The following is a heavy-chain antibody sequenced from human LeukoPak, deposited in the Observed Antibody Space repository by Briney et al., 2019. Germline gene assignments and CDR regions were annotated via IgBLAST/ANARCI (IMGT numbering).Heavy chain of an antibody. CDR1: GFTFSSYA. D-gene: IGHD6-13*01. CDR2: IIGSVGST. V-gene: IGHV3-23*01. J-gene: IGHJ5*02. Sequence: PGGSLRLSCSASGFTFSSYAMGSVRQAPGKGVEWVSAIIGSVGSTYYAASVKGRFTISRANSKNTLYLQMNSVRAEDTAVYYCAQDRRGTAAGTGNWFDPWGQGTLVTVSS. CDR3: AQDRRGTAAGTGNWFDP.